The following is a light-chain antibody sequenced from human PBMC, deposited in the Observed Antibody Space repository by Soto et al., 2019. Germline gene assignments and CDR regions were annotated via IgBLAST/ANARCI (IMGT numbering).Light chain of an antibody. CDR2: GAS. CDR3: QHYGWSPRT. CDR1: QSLTDNY. V-gene: IGKV3-20*01. Sequence: PLSCWASQSLTDNYLAWYQQRPGQAPRHLIYGASSRATGIPDRFSGSGSGTDFVLTISRVEPEDSAVYYCQHYGWSPRTFGQGTRVEIK. J-gene: IGKJ1*01.